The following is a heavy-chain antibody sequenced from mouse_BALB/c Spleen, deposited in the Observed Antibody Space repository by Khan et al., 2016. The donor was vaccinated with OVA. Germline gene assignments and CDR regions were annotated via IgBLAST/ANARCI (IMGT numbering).Heavy chain of an antibody. D-gene: IGHD4-1*01. CDR3: ASGLGRYYAMDY. J-gene: IGHJ4*01. V-gene: IGHV3-2*02. Sequence: EVQLQESGPGLVKPSQSLSLTCTVTGYSITSDYAWNWIRQFPGNKLEWMGYISYSGSTTYNPSLKSRISITRDTSKDQFFLQLKSVTSEDTATXCCASGLGRYYAMDYWGQGTSVTVSS. CDR2: ISYSGST. CDR1: GYSITSDYA.